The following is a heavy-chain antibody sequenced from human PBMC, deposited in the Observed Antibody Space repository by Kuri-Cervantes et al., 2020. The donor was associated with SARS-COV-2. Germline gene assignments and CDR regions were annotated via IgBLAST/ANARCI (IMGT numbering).Heavy chain of an antibody. CDR3: ARIPYGDSPNLYYFDY. V-gene: IGHV1-69*13. J-gene: IGHJ4*02. D-gene: IGHD4-17*01. CDR2: IIPNFDTT. Sequence: SVKVSCKASGGTFSTYAISWVRQAPGQGLEWVGGIIPNFDTTNYAQKFQDRVTITADESTSTAYMELSSLRSEDTAVYYCARIPYGDSPNLYYFDYWGQGALVTVSS. CDR1: GGTFSTYA.